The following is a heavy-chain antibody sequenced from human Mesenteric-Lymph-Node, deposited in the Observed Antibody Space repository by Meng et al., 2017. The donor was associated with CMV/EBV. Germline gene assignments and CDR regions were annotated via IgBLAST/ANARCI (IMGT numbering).Heavy chain of an antibody. V-gene: IGHV3-21*01. CDR1: GFTFNTYG. CDR3: ARVVKGANYLDY. D-gene: IGHD2-21*01. J-gene: IGHJ4*02. CDR2: IDISGFT. Sequence: SLMISCATSGFTFNTYGMSWVRQPPGKGLEWVSSIDISGFTYNADSLKGRFTISRDNARNSLYLQMNSLRAEDTAMYYCARVVKGANYLDYWGQGMLVTVSS.